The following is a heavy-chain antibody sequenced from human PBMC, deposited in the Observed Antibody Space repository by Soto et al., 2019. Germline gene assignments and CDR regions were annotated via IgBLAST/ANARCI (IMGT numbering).Heavy chain of an antibody. CDR1: GFTLTNYW. Sequence: EVQLVEPGGGLVQPGGSLRLSCAASGFTLTNYWMHWVRQAPGKGLVWVSRINSNGRSITYADSVKGRFTISRDNATNTLYLQMNSLRAEDTAVYYCARGGAARAYYYYGMDVWGQGTTVTVSS. CDR3: ARGGAARAYYYYGMDV. D-gene: IGHD6-6*01. J-gene: IGHJ6*02. CDR2: INSNGRSI. V-gene: IGHV3-74*01.